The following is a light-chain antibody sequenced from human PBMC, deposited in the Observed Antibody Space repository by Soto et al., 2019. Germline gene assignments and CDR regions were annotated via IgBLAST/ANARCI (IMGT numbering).Light chain of an antibody. Sequence: EVVLTQSPGTLSLSPGERASLSCRASQSVMSSFLAWYQHKPGQAPRLLTYGASSRATGIPDRFSGSGSGRDFTLTISRVEPEDFAVYFCQQYGSTPLTFGGGTKMEIK. CDR1: QSVMSSF. J-gene: IGKJ4*01. CDR2: GAS. V-gene: IGKV3-20*01. CDR3: QQYGSTPLT.